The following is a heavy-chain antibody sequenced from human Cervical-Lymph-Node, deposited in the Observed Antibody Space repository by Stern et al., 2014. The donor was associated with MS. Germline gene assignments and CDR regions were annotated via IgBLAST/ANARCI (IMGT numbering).Heavy chain of an antibody. CDR3: ARTRGSIFGVDVSFFDF. CDR1: GFTVSSYW. CDR2: IKPDGTQK. V-gene: IGHV3-7*03. Sequence: EVQLLESGGGLVQPGGSLRLSCGASGFTVSSYWMSWVRQSPGKGLEWVATIKPDGTQKSYVDSVKGRFTISRDNAKNSLSLQMNSLRVDDTAVYYCARTRGSIFGVDVSFFDFWGQGTLVAVSS. J-gene: IGHJ4*02. D-gene: IGHD3-3*01.